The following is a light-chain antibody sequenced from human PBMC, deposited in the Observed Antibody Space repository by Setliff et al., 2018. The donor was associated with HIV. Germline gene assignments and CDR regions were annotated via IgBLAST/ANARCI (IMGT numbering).Light chain of an antibody. CDR1: SSDVGGYNY. Sequence: QSALAQPASVSGSPGQSITISCTGTSSDVGGYNYVSWYQQHPGKAPKLIIYEVTNRPSGVSYRFSGSKSGNTASLTISGLQAEDEADYYCSSFTTTSALDVFGTGTKVTVL. V-gene: IGLV2-14*01. CDR3: SSFTTTSALDV. CDR2: EVT. J-gene: IGLJ1*01.